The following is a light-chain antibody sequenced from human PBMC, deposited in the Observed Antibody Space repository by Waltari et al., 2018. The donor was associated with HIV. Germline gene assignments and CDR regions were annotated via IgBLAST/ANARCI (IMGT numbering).Light chain of an antibody. J-gene: IGLJ1*01. V-gene: IGLV2-23*02. Sequence: QSALTQPASVSGSPGQSITISCTGTSRDVGSYTLVSWYQQYPGKAPKLMIYEVNKRPSGISNRFSGSKSGNTASPTISGLQAEDEADYYCCSYAGSRRVFGTGTKVTVL. CDR3: CSYAGSRRV. CDR2: EVN. CDR1: SRDVGSYTL.